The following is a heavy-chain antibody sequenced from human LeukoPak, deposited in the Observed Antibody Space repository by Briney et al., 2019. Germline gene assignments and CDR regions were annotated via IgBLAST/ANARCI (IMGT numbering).Heavy chain of an antibody. CDR1: GVSISSYY. CDR2: IYYSGST. V-gene: IGHV4-59*01. D-gene: IGHD3-9*01. J-gene: IGHJ3*02. Sequence: SETLSLTCTVSGVSISSYYWSWIRQPPGKGLEWIGYIYYSGSTNYNPSLKSRVTISVDTSKNQFSLKLSSVTAADTAVYYCARDDTAGAFDIWGQGTMVTVSS. CDR3: ARDDTAGAFDI.